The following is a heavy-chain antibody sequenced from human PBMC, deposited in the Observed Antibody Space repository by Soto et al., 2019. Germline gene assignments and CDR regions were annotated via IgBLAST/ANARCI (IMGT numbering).Heavy chain of an antibody. D-gene: IGHD3-3*01. CDR2: ISGSGGST. CDR3: ARDYDFWSGHHPSDY. CDR1: GFTFSSYV. V-gene: IGHV3-23*01. J-gene: IGHJ4*02. Sequence: LSLTCAASGFTFSSYVMSWVRQAPGKGLEWVSAISGSGGSTYYADSVKGRFTISRDNSKNTLYLQMNSLRAEDTAVYYCARDYDFWSGHHPSDYWGQGTLVTVSS.